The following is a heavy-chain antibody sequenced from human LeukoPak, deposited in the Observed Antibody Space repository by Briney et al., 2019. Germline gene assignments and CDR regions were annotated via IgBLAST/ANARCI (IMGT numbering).Heavy chain of an antibody. V-gene: IGHV1-69*05. J-gene: IGHJ4*02. CDR2: DNPIFGTK. D-gene: IGHD2-15*01. CDR3: ASPQYCSTSSCYFNY. Sequence: ASVKVSCKASGGTFSNYIFSWVRQAPGQGLEWIGGDNPIFGTKSYSQKFQDRVTINTEEPTSTAYMELSSLRSEDTAVYYCASPQYCSTSSCYFNYWGQGTLVTVTS. CDR1: GGTFSNYI.